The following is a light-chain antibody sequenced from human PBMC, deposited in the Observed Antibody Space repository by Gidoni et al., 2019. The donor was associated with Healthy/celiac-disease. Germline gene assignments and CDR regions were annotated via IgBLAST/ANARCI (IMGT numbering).Light chain of an antibody. CDR3: QAWDSSISYV. CDR2: QDS. CDR1: KLGDKY. V-gene: IGLV3-1*01. J-gene: IGLJ1*01. Sequence: SYELPQPPPVSVSPGQTASITCSGDKLGDKYACWYQQKPGQSPVRVIYQDSKRPSGIPERFSGSNSGNTATLTISGTQAMDEADYYCQAWDSSISYVFGTGTKVTVL.